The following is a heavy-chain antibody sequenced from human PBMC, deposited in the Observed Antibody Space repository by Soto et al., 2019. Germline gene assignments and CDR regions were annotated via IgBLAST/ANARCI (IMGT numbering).Heavy chain of an antibody. Sequence: EVQLVESGGGLVQPGGSLKLSCAASGFTFSGSAMHWVRQASGKGLEWVGRIRSKANSYATAYAASVKGRFTISRDDSKNTAYLQMNRLKTEDTAVYYCTRHREYCSGGSCYPPDFDYWGQGTLVTVSS. J-gene: IGHJ4*02. CDR2: IRSKANSYAT. CDR1: GFTFSGSA. CDR3: TRHREYCSGGSCYPPDFDY. V-gene: IGHV3-73*02. D-gene: IGHD2-15*01.